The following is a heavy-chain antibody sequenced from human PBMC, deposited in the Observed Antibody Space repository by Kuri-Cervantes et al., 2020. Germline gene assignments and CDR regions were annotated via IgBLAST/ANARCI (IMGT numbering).Heavy chain of an antibody. J-gene: IGHJ4*02. D-gene: IGHD3-16*01. CDR2: ISAFNGNT. Sequence: ASVKVSCKASGYTFTSYGISWVRQAPGQGLEWMGWISAFNGNTNYAQKFQGRLFLTTDTSTSTIYMDLRNLSPGDTAIYYCARCQFPITYGGFLAHQANDFWGQGTLVTVSS. CDR3: ARCQFPITYGGFLAHQANDF. CDR1: GYTFTSYG. V-gene: IGHV1-18*01.